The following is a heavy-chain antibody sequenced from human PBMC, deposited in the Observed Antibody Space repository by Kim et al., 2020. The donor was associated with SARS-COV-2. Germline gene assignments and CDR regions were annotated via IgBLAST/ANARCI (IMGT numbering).Heavy chain of an antibody. J-gene: IGHJ3*02. D-gene: IGHD6-13*01. CDR3: AREVAGTGAFDI. Sequence: DYAVSVKSRITVNPDTSRNQFSLQLNSVTPEDTAVYFCAREVAGTGAFDIWGQGTMVTVSS. V-gene: IGHV6-1*01.